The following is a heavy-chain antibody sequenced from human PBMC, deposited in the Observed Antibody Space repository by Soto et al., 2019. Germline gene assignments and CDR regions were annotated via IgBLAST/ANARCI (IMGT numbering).Heavy chain of an antibody. V-gene: IGHV5-51*01. CDR3: ARHSMYNWNYHGMDV. CDR1: GYSFTSYW. CDR2: IYPGDSDT. Sequence: GESLNISCKGSGYSFTSYWIGWVRQMPGKGLEWMGIIYPGDSDTRYSPSFQGQVTISADKSISTAYLQWSSLKASDTAMYYCARHSMYNWNYHGMDVWGQGTTVTVSS. J-gene: IGHJ6*02. D-gene: IGHD1-7*01.